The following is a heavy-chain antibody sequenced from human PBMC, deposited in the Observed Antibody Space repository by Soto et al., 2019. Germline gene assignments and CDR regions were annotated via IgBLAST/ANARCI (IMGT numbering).Heavy chain of an antibody. CDR1: GFTFSSYG. D-gene: IGHD2-2*01. J-gene: IGHJ4*02. CDR2: IWYDGSTK. V-gene: IGHV3-33*01. Sequence: QVQLVESGGGVVQPGRSLRLSCAASGFTFSSYGMHWVRQAPGKGLEWVAVIWYDGSTKYYADSVNGRFTISRDNSKNTLYLQMNSLRAEDTAVYYCARGIVVVPAAMNYYVDYWGQGTLVTVSS. CDR3: ARGIVVVPAAMNYYVDY.